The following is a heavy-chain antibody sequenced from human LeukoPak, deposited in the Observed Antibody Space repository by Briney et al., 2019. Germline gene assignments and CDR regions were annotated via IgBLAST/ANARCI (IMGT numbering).Heavy chain of an antibody. CDR2: TWYDGSIK. D-gene: IGHD1-14*01. CDR3: ARRNLDAFDI. J-gene: IGHJ3*02. CDR1: GFTFSSYG. V-gene: IGHV3-33*01. Sequence: PGGSLRLSCAASGFTFSSYGMHWVRQAPGKGLEWVAVTWYDGSIKYYADSVKGRLTISRDNSQNTLYLQMNSLRAEDTAVYYCARRNLDAFDIWGQGTMVTVSS.